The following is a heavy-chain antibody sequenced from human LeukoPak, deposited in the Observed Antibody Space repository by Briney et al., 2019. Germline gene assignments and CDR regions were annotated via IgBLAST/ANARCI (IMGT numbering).Heavy chain of an antibody. J-gene: IGHJ4*02. V-gene: IGHV3-74*01. CDR1: GFTFSRYV. CDR2: ISGDGSTT. CDR3: ARELPFDY. Sequence: GGSLRLSCTAPGFTFSRYVRHWVRQAPGKGLVWVSRISGDGSTTTYAESVKGRFTISRDNAKNTLYLQMNSLRAENPAVYHCARELPFDYCGQGTLVTVSS.